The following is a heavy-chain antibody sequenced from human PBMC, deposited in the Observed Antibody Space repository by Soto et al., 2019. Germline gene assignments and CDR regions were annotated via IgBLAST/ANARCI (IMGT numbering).Heavy chain of an antibody. D-gene: IGHD4-17*01. CDR3: AKARGSGDYLIMDY. V-gene: IGHV3-23*01. CDR2: ISGSGGST. J-gene: IGHJ4*02. Sequence: VQLLESGGGLVQPGGSLRLSCAASGFTFSSYAMSWVRQAPGKGLEWVSAISGSGGSTYDADSLKGRFTISRDNSKNTLYLQMNSLRAEDTAVYYCAKARGSGDYLIMDYWGQGTLVTVSS. CDR1: GFTFSSYA.